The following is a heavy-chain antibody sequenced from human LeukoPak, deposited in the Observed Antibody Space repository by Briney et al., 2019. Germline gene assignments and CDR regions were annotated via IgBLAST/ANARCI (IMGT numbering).Heavy chain of an antibody. CDR3: ATRKLGNDY. J-gene: IGHJ4*02. V-gene: IGHV4-59*02. D-gene: IGHD7-27*01. Sequence: KASGTLSLTCTVSGGSVSNYYWSWIRQSPAKGLEWIGYIYYTETSYNPSLKSRVTISADTSKNQFSLKLYSVTAADTAVYYCATRKLGNDYWGQGTLVTVSS. CDR1: GGSVSNYY. CDR2: IYYTET.